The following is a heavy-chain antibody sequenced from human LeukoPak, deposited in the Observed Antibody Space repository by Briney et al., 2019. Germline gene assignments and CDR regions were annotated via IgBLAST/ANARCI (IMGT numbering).Heavy chain of an antibody. V-gene: IGHV3-48*03. D-gene: IGHD3-10*01. Sequence: PGGSLRLSCAASGFTFSSYEMNWVRQAPGKGLEWVSYISSSGSTIYYADSVKGRFTISRDNAKNSLYLQMNSLRAEDTAVYYCARNRYPLWLGEPYYDYWGQGTLVTVSS. CDR2: ISSSGSTI. J-gene: IGHJ4*02. CDR3: ARNRYPLWLGEPYYDY. CDR1: GFTFSSYE.